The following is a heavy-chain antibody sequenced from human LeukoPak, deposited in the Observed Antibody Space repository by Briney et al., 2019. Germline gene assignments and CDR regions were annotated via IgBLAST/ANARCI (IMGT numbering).Heavy chain of an antibody. Sequence: GESLKISCKATGYKFTSYWIAWVRQMPGHGLEWMGSLYPIDFDKTYSPSFEGQVTMSADRSISTAYLQWSSLKASDTAMYYCARLYLPYTSAWYGSAFDIWGQGTMVTVSS. CDR1: GYKFTSYW. J-gene: IGHJ3*02. D-gene: IGHD6-13*01. V-gene: IGHV5-51*01. CDR3: ARLYLPYTSAWYGSAFDI. CDR2: LYPIDFDK.